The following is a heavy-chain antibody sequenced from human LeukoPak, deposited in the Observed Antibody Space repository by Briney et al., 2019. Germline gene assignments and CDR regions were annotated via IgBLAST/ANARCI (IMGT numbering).Heavy chain of an antibody. CDR2: IYYSGNT. CDR3: ARMKGDY. J-gene: IGHJ4*02. Sequence: SETLSLTCTVSGDSITNYYWSWYRQPPGQGLEWIGYIYYSGNTNYNPSLKSRVTISVDKSKSQFSLKLRSVTAADTAVYYCARMKGDYWGQGTLVTVSS. V-gene: IGHV4-59*01. CDR1: GDSITNYY.